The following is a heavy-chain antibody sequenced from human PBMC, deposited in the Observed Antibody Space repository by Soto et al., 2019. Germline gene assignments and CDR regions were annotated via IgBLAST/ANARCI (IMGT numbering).Heavy chain of an antibody. CDR3: AALEVGYLFMDV. J-gene: IGHJ6*02. CDR2: IVVGSGNT. CDR1: GFTFTSSA. D-gene: IGHD6-25*01. Sequence: SVKVSCKASGFTFTSSAMQWVRQARGQRLEWIGRIVVGSGNTNYAQKFQERVTITREMSTSTAYMKLSSLRTEDTAEYYCAALEVGYLFMDVWGQGTTVTVS. V-gene: IGHV1-58*02.